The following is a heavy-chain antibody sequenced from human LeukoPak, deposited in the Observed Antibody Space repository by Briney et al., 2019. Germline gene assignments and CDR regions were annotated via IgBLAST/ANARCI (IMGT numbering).Heavy chain of an antibody. CDR3: ARRLGLRWDLQAFGI. V-gene: IGHV1-8*03. CDR1: GYTFSSYD. J-gene: IGHJ3*02. D-gene: IGHD4-23*01. CDR2: MNPNSGNR. Sequence: ASVKVSCKASGYTFSSYDINWVRQATGQGLEWMGWMNPNSGNRGYAQKFQGRVTITRNTSISTAYMELSSLRSEDTAVYYCARRLGLRWDLQAFGIWGQGTMVTVSS.